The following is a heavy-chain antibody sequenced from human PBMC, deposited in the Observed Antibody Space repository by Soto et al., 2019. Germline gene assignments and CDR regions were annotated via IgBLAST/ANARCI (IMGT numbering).Heavy chain of an antibody. CDR3: AHAYGGRSLY. J-gene: IGHJ4*02. D-gene: IGHD1-26*01. CDR2: IYWDDSK. V-gene: IGHV2-5*02. CDR1: GFSLTTDRVG. Sequence: QIPLKASGPTLVKPTQTLTLTCTFSGFSLTTDRVGVGWIRQPPGEALEWLAVIYWDDSKTYRPSLESRLTITKDTSKNQVALTMSNMDSLDTATYYCAHAYGGRSLYWGQGTRVTVSS.